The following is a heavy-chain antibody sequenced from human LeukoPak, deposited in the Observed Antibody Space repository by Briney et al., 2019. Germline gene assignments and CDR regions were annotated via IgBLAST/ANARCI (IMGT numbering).Heavy chain of an antibody. V-gene: IGHV3-21*01. CDR3: AREGYGDYHFDY. Sequence: GGSLRLSCAASGFTFSSYSMNWVRQAPGKGLEWVSSISGTSSYIYYADSLKGRFTISRDNAKNSLYLQMNSLRAEDTAVYYCAREGYGDYHFDYRGQGSLVTVSS. D-gene: IGHD4-17*01. J-gene: IGHJ4*02. CDR1: GFTFSSYS. CDR2: ISGTSSYI.